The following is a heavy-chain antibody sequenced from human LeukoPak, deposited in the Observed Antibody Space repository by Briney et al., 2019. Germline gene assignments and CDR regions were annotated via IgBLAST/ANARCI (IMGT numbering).Heavy chain of an antibody. J-gene: IGHJ2*01. Sequence: SETLSLTCTVSGGSISGSGYYWGWIRQPPGKGLEWVGTIYYSGSTYYNPSLKSRLTISVDTSKNHLSLKLSSVTAADTAVYYCARQRGGGYWYFDLWGRGTLVTVSS. V-gene: IGHV4-39*01. CDR2: IYYSGST. CDR1: GGSISGSGYY. CDR3: ARQRGGGYWYFDL.